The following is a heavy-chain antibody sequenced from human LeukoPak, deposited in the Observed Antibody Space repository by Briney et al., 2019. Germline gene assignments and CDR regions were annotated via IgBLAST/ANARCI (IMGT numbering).Heavy chain of an antibody. CDR3: AKDSYYGGNSGWFDP. CDR1: GFTFDDYA. V-gene: IGHV3-9*01. J-gene: IGHJ5*02. CDR2: ISWNSGSI. Sequence: GGSLRLSCAASGFTFDDYAMHWVRQAPGKGLEWVSGISWNSGSIGYADSVKGRFTISRDNAKKSLYLQMNSLRAEDTALYYCAKDSYYGGNSGWFDPWGQGTLVTVSS. D-gene: IGHD4-23*01.